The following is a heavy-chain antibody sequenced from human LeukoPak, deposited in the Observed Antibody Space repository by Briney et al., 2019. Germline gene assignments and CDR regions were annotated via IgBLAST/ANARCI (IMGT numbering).Heavy chain of an antibody. CDR3: ARAPLATILPFDY. V-gene: IGHV1-2*02. D-gene: IGHD5-12*01. J-gene: IGHJ4*02. CDR1: GYTFTGYY. Sequence: ASVKVSCKATGYTFTGYYMHWGRQAPGQGLEWVGWINPNSGGTNYAQKFQGRVTMTRDTSISTAYMELSRLRSDDTAVYYCARAPLATILPFDYWGQGTLVTVSS. CDR2: INPNSGGT.